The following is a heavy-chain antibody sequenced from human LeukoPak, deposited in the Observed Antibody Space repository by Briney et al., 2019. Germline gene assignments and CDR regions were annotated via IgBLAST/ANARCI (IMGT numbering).Heavy chain of an antibody. CDR3: ARHGLENYDSSGYYRRAEYFQH. V-gene: IGHV4-31*03. CDR1: GDSISSGGYY. Sequence: SETLSLTCTVSGDSISSGGYYWSWIRQHPGKGLEWIGYIYYSGSTYYNPSLKSRVTISVDTSKNQFSLKLSSVTAADTAVYYCARHGLENYDSSGYYRRAEYFQHWGQGTLVTVSS. D-gene: IGHD3-22*01. J-gene: IGHJ1*01. CDR2: IYYSGST.